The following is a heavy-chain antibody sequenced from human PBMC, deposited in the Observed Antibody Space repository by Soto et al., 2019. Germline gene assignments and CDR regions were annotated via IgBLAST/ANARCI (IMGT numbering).Heavy chain of an antibody. V-gene: IGHV3-23*01. CDR1: GFTFSSYA. CDR2: ISPSDYSI. J-gene: IGHJ6*02. D-gene: IGHD1-1*01. Sequence: EVQLLESGGGLVQPGGSLRLSCAASGFTFSSYAMSWVRQAPGKGLEWVSVISPSDYSIYYADSVRCRLIMSRDISKNTLYLQMNSLRAADTAVYYCAKLSGTRWDDGMDVWGQGTTVTVSS. CDR3: AKLSGTRWDDGMDV.